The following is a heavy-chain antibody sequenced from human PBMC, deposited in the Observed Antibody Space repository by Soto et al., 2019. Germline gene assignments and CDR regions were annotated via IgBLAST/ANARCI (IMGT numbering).Heavy chain of an antibody. D-gene: IGHD3-22*01. CDR3: TRDRWEYYYDSSGYYGYFQH. Sequence: GGSLRLSCTASGFTFGDYAMSWFRQAPGKGLEWVGFIRSKAYGGTTEYAASVKGRFTISRDDSKSIAYLQMNSLKTEDTAVYYCTRDRWEYYYDSSGYYGYFQHWGQGTLVTVSS. J-gene: IGHJ1*01. V-gene: IGHV3-49*03. CDR1: GFTFGDYA. CDR2: IRSKAYGGTT.